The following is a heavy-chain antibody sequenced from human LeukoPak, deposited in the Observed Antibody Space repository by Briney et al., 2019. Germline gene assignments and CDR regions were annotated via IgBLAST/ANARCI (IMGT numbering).Heavy chain of an antibody. Sequence: GGSLRLSCAASGFTVSSAYMTWVRQASGKGLEWVSVIYIGGSTYYAYSVKGRFTISRDNSRNTLYLQMNSLRTEDTAVYYCARGGYGSSTYCNNFDFWGQGTLVTVSS. J-gene: IGHJ4*02. V-gene: IGHV3-53*01. CDR2: IYIGGST. CDR3: ARGGYGSSTYCNNFDF. CDR1: GFTVSSAY. D-gene: IGHD3-10*01.